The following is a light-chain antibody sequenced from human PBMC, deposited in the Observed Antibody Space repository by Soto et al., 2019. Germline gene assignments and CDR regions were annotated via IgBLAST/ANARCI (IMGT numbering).Light chain of an antibody. CDR2: EVN. V-gene: IGLV2-8*01. J-gene: IGLJ2*01. CDR1: SSDVGGYNY. Sequence: QSALTQPPSASGSPGQSVTISCTGTSSDVGGYNYVSWYQQHPGKAPKLIIYEVNKRPSGVPARFSGSKPGNTASLTVSGLQAEDEADYYCSSHAGSNHVVFGGGTKVTVL. CDR3: SSHAGSNHVV.